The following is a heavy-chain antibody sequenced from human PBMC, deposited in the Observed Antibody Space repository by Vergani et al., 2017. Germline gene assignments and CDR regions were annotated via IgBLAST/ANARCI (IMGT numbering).Heavy chain of an antibody. CDR1: GFTFSSYG. V-gene: IGHV3-30*02. CDR3: AKETTVVTGYYYYGMDV. D-gene: IGHD4-23*01. CDR2: IRYDGSNK. Sequence: QVQLVESGGGVVQPGGSLRLSCAASGFTFSSYGMHWVRQAPGKGLEWVAFIRYDGSNKYYADSVKGRFTISRDNSKNTLYLQMNSLRAEDTAVYYCAKETTVVTGYYYYGMDVWGQGP. J-gene: IGHJ6*02.